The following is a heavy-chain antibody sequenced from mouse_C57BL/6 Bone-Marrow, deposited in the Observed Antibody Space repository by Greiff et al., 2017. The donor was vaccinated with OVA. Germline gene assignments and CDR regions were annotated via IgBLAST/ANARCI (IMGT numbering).Heavy chain of an antibody. CDR2: ISDGGSYT. V-gene: IGHV5-4*01. CDR3: ARDGDAWFAY. Sequence: DVQLVESGGGLVKPGGSLKLSCAASGFTFSSYAMSWVRQTPEKRLEWVATISDGGSYTYYPDNVKGRFTISRDNAKNNLYLQMSHLKSEDTAMYYCARDGDAWFAYWGQGTLVTVSA. J-gene: IGHJ3*01. D-gene: IGHD3-3*01. CDR1: GFTFSSYA.